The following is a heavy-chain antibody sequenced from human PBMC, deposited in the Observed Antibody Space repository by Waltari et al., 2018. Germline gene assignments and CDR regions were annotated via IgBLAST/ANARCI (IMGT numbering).Heavy chain of an antibody. CDR2: INYDGRQK. V-gene: IGHV3-7*01. D-gene: IGHD2-2*01. CDR3: AKSRGFEY. J-gene: IGHJ4*02. Sequence: EVQLVESGGDLVQPGGSLRLSCAASGFTFSRYWMSWVRQTPGKGLEWVANINYDGRQKYYADSVKGRFTTSRDNAKNSVYLQMHSLRVEDTAMYYCAKSRGFEYWGQGALVTVSS. CDR1: GFTFSRYW.